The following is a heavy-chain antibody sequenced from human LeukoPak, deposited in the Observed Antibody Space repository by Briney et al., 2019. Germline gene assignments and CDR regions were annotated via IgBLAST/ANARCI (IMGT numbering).Heavy chain of an antibody. Sequence: SETLSLTCAVYGGSFSGYYWSWIRQPPGKGLEWIGEINHSGSTNYNPSLKSRVTILLDTSLNHFSLRLSSVTATDTAVYYCARGRAGRLSASNWFDPWGHGTLVTVSS. CDR3: ARGRAGRLSASNWFDP. CDR1: GGSFSGYY. D-gene: IGHD6-19*01. V-gene: IGHV4-34*01. J-gene: IGHJ5*02. CDR2: INHSGST.